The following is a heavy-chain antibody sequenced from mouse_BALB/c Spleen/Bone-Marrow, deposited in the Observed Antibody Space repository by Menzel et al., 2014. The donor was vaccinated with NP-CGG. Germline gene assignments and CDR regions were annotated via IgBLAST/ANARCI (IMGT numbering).Heavy chain of an antibody. CDR2: ISSGGGST. CDR1: GFAFXSYD. Sequence: EVKLVESGGGLVKPGGSLKLSCAASGFAFXSYDMSWVRQTPEKRLEWVAYISSGGGSTYYPDTVKGRFTISRDNAKNTLYLQMSSLESEDTAMYYCAREVLRDYFDYWGQGTTLTVSS. D-gene: IGHD1-1*01. V-gene: IGHV5-12-1*01. J-gene: IGHJ2*01. CDR3: AREVLRDYFDY.